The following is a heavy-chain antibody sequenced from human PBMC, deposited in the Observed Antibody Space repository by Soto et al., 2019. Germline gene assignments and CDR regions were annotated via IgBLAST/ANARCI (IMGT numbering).Heavy chain of an antibody. D-gene: IGHD3-9*01. V-gene: IGHV3-11*01. CDR2: ISPGGSSI. Sequence: QVQLVESGGGLVKPGGSLRLSCAASGFTFNDYYLHWIRQAPGRGLQWVSYISPGGSSIKYEESVQGRFTIPRDNANNSLFLQMDSLRAEATAVYYGARDLVAMSARAYFDLWGQGDLVTVAS. CDR3: ARDLVAMSARAYFDL. J-gene: IGHJ4*02. CDR1: GFTFNDYY.